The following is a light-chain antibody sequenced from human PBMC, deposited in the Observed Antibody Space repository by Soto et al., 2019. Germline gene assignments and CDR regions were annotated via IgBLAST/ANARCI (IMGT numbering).Light chain of an antibody. CDR2: GAS. Sequence: EIVLTQSPGTLSLSPGERATLSCRASQSVSSSFLVWYQQKPGQSPRLLMYGASSRATGVPDRFSGSGSGTDFTLTITRLEPGDFAVYYCHQYGTSPLTFGGGTKVDNK. CDR3: HQYGTSPLT. J-gene: IGKJ4*01. V-gene: IGKV3-20*01. CDR1: QSVSSSF.